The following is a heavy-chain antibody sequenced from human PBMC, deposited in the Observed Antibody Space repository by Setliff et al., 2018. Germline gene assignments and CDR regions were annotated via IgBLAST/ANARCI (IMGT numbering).Heavy chain of an antibody. D-gene: IGHD1-26*01. CDR2: ISSDGVRT. V-gene: IGHV3-64*02. J-gene: IGHJ4*02. Sequence: PGGSLRLSCAASGFRFSDYDMHWVRQAPGKGLQYVSVISSDGVRTYYVDSVKGRFTISRDNYKNTLNLQMGSLRAEDMAIYYCATWNGRSSDYWGQGTLVTVSS. CDR3: ATWNGRSSDY. CDR1: GFRFSDYD.